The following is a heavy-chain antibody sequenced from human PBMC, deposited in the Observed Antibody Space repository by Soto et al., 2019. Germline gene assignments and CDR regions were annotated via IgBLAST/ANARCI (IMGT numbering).Heavy chain of an antibody. V-gene: IGHV3-11*01. D-gene: IGHD2-2*01. CDR1: GFTFSDYY. J-gene: IGHJ4*02. Sequence: GGSLRLSCAASGFTFSDYYMNWIRQAPGKGLEWLSSISSGGSSIHYADSVKGRFTISRDNARNSLSLQMNSLRAADTAVYYCARGEPAGGNFDYWGQGTLVTVSS. CDR3: ARGEPAGGNFDY. CDR2: ISSGGSSI.